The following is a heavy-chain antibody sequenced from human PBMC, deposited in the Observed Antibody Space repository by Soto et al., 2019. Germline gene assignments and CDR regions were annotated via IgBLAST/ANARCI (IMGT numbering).Heavy chain of an antibody. J-gene: IGHJ6*03. CDR2: INHSGST. Sequence: SETLSLTCAVYGGSFSGYYWSWIRQPPGKGLEWIGEINHSGSTNYNPSLKSRVTISVDTSKNQFSLKLSSVTAADTAVYYCASLRRIAAAVFYYYYMDVWGRGTTVT. CDR1: GGSFSGYY. V-gene: IGHV4-34*01. D-gene: IGHD6-13*01. CDR3: ASLRRIAAAVFYYYYMDV.